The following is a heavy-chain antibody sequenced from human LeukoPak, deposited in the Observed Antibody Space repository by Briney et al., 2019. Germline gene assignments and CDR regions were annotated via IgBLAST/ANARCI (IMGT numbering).Heavy chain of an antibody. V-gene: IGHV1-18*01. J-gene: IGHJ3*02. Sequence: ASVKVSCKASGYPYTSYGISWVRQAPGQGLEWVGWISAYNGITKFSQRLQGRVNMTTDTSTNTAYMELRSLRSDDTAVYYCARVLRSSYDSSGTLGAFDIWGQGTMVTVSS. D-gene: IGHD3-22*01. CDR2: ISAYNGIT. CDR3: ARVLRSSYDSSGTLGAFDI. CDR1: GYPYTSYG.